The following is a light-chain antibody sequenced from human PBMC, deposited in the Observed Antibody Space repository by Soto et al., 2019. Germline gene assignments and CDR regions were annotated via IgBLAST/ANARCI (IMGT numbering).Light chain of an antibody. V-gene: IGKV1-39*01. CDR2: AAS. CDR3: QQSYSTPQT. Sequence: GDRVTITCRASQSISSWLAWYQQKPGKAPNLLIYAASSLQSGVPSRFSGSGSGTDFTLTISSLQPEDFATYYCQQSYSTPQTFGQGTKVDIK. J-gene: IGKJ1*01. CDR1: QSISSW.